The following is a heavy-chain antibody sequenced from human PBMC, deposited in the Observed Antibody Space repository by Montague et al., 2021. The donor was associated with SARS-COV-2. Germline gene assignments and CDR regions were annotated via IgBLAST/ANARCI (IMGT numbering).Heavy chain of an antibody. CDR1: GASISSRSYY. J-gene: IGHJ4*02. CDR2: KYYSGST. D-gene: IGHD3-3*01. Sequence: SETLSLTCTVSGASISSRSYYWGWIRQPPGKGLEWIGFKYYSGSTYYNPTLKSRVTISVDTSKNQFSLKLSSVTAADTAVYYCATLPPSITIFGVGHWYYLDDWGQGTLVTVSS. V-gene: IGHV4-39*01. CDR3: ATLPPSITIFGVGHWYYLDD.